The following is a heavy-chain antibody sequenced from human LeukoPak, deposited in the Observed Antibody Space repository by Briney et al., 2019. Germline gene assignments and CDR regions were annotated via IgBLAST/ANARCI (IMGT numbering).Heavy chain of an antibody. J-gene: IGHJ4*02. CDR3: ARDGSGYSDPVDY. CDR1: GFTFSSYE. V-gene: IGHV3-48*03. Sequence: SGGSLRLSCAASGFTFSSYEMNWVRQAPGKGLEWVSYISSSGSTIYYADSVKGRFTISRDNAKNSLFLQMNSLRAEDSAVYYCARDGSGYSDPVDYWGQGTLVTVSS. D-gene: IGHD3-22*01. CDR2: ISSSGSTI.